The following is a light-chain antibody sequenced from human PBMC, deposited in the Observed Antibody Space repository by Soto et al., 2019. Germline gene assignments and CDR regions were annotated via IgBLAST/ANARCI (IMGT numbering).Light chain of an antibody. Sequence: ALTQPASVSGSPGQSITISCTGTSSDVGSYNLVSWYQHHPGKAPKLMIYEVSKRPSGVSNRFSGSKSGNTASLTISGLQAEDEADYYCCSYAGSSTLVFGTGTKLTVL. J-gene: IGLJ1*01. CDR3: CSYAGSSTLV. CDR1: SSDVGSYNL. CDR2: EVS. V-gene: IGLV2-23*02.